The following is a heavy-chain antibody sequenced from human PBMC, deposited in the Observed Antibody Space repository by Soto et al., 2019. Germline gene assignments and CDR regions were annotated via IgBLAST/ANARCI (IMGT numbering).Heavy chain of an antibody. CDR3: ARYCSGGSCYLNWFDP. CDR1: GCSISSGGYD. J-gene: IGHJ5*02. CDR2: IYYSGST. D-gene: IGHD2-15*01. Sequence: SETLSLTCTVSGCSISSGGYDWSWLRQHPGKGLEWIGYIYYSGSTYYNPSLKSRVTISVDTSKNQFSLKLSSVTAADTAVYYCARYCSGGSCYLNWFDPWGQGTLVTVSS. V-gene: IGHV4-31*03.